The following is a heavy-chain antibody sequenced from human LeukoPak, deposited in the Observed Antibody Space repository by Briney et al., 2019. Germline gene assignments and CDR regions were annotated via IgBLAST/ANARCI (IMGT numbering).Heavy chain of an antibody. Sequence: PGGSLRLSCAASGFTFSSYAMHWVRQAPGKGLEWVAVISYDGSNKYYADSVKGRFTISRDNSKNTLYLQVNSLRAEDTAVYYCARALKMGGGTDWGQGTLVTVSS. CDR2: ISYDGSNK. CDR3: ARALKMGGGTD. D-gene: IGHD1-1*01. V-gene: IGHV3-30-3*01. J-gene: IGHJ4*02. CDR1: GFTFSSYA.